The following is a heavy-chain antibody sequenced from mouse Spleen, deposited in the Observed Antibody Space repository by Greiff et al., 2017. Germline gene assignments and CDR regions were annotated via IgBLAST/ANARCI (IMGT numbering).Heavy chain of an antibody. V-gene: IGHV5-9*04. CDR1: GFTFSSYA. Sequence: EVKLMESGGGLVKLGGSLKLSCAASGFTFSSYAMSWVRQTPEKRLEWVATISSGGGNTYYPDSVKGRFTISRDNAKNTLYLQMSSLKSEDTAMYYCAKEGNYYYGSSSAWFAYWGQGTLVTVSA. J-gene: IGHJ3*01. CDR2: ISSGGGNT. CDR3: AKEGNYYYGSSSAWFAY. D-gene: IGHD1-1*01.